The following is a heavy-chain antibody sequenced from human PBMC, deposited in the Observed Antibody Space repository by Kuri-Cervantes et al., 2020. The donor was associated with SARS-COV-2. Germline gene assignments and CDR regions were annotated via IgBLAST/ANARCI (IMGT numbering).Heavy chain of an antibody. CDR3: ARDAELAYYYYGMDV. CDR2: ISWNSGSI. Sequence: SLKISCAASGFTFDDYAMHWVRQAPGKGLEWVSGISWNSGSIGYADSVKGRFTISRDNAKNSLYPQMNSLRAEDTAVYYCARDAELAYYYYGMDVWGQGTTVTVSS. CDR1: GFTFDDYA. J-gene: IGHJ6*02. D-gene: IGHD1-7*01. V-gene: IGHV3-9*01.